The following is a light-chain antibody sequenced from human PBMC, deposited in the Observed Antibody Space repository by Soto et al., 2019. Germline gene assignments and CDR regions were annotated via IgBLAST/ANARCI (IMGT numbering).Light chain of an antibody. CDR2: MAS. V-gene: IGKV1-5*03. Sequence: DIQMTQSPSTLSASVGDRVTITCRASQSIDDWLAWYHQKPGKAPKLLIYMASSLETGVPSRFSGSGSGTEFTLTISSLQPDYFSTYYCQHSHNNTPYTFGPGTRLEIK. J-gene: IGKJ2*01. CDR3: QHSHNNTPYT. CDR1: QSIDDW.